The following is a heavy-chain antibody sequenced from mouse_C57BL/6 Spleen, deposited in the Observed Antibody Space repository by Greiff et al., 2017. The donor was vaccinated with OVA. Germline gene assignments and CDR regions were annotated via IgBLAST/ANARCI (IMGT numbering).Heavy chain of an antibody. CDR3: ARSDYYGSYYGD. V-gene: IGHV1-76*01. J-gene: IGHJ2*01. D-gene: IGHD1-1*01. CDR2: IYPGSGNT. CDR1: GYTFTDYY. Sequence: QVQLQQSGAELVRPGASVKLSCKASGYTFTDYYINWVQQRPGQGLEWIARIYPGSGNTYYNEKFKGKATLTAEKSSSTAYMQLSSLTSEDSAVYFCARSDYYGSYYGDWGQGTTLTVSS.